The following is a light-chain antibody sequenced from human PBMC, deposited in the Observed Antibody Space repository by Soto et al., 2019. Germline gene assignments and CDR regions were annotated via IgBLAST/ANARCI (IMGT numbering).Light chain of an antibody. CDR1: QSVSSSY. Sequence: EIVLTQSPGTLSLSPGERATLSCRASQSVSSSYLAWYQQKPGQAPRLLIYGASSRATGTPDRFSGSGSGTDFTLTISRLEPEDFAVYYCQQYGSSPWTFGQGNKVDIK. J-gene: IGKJ1*01. CDR3: QQYGSSPWT. CDR2: GAS. V-gene: IGKV3-20*01.